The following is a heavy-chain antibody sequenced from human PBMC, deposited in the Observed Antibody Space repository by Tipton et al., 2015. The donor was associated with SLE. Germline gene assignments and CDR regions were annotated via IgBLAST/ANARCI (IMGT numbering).Heavy chain of an antibody. CDR1: GGSISGTNYY. D-gene: IGHD2-2*02. Sequence: TLSLTCTVSGGSISGTNYYWTWIRQPAGKGLEWIGRIYPSGSTNYNPSLKSRVTISVDTSKNQFSLRLRCVTAADTAVYYCARMGSGYCTTTSCYIGGFDPWGQGTLVTVSS. V-gene: IGHV4-61*02. CDR3: ARMGSGYCTTTSCYIGGFDP. J-gene: IGHJ5*02. CDR2: IYPSGST.